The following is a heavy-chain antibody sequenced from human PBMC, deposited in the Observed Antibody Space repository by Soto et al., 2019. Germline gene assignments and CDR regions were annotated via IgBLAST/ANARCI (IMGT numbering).Heavy chain of an antibody. Sequence: PGGSLRLSCIASGFTFSGMHWIRQAPGKGLEWVADISNDGNQKWYADSVKGRFTISRDNSKNTLYLQMNSLRAEDTAVYYCARDQQVPGYYFDYWGQGTLVTVSS. CDR3: ARDQQVPGYYFDY. CDR2: ISNDGNQK. V-gene: IGHV3-30*03. J-gene: IGHJ4*02. CDR1: GFTFSG.